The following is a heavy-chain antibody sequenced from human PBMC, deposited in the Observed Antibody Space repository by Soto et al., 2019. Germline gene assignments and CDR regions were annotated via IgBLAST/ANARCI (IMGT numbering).Heavy chain of an antibody. D-gene: IGHD3-10*01. Sequence: GGSLRLSCAASGFTFSSYAMSWVRQAPGKGLEWVSAISGSGGSTYYADSVKGRFTISRDNSKNTLYLQMNSLRAEDTAVYYCAKEPGYYGSGTAGLDVWGKGTTVTVSS. J-gene: IGHJ6*04. V-gene: IGHV3-23*01. CDR2: ISGSGGST. CDR1: GFTFSSYA. CDR3: AKEPGYYGSGTAGLDV.